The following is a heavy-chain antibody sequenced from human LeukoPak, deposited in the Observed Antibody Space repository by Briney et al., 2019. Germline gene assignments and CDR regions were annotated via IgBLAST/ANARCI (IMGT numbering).Heavy chain of an antibody. Sequence: GRSLRLSCAASGFTFSSYGMHWVRQAPGKGLEWVAVISYDGSNKYYADSVKGRFTISRDNSKNTLYLQMNSLRAEDTAVYYCAKDRYYGSSWPIDYWGQGTLVTVSS. J-gene: IGHJ4*02. D-gene: IGHD6-13*01. CDR3: AKDRYYGSSWPIDY. CDR1: GFTFSSYG. V-gene: IGHV3-30*18. CDR2: ISYDGSNK.